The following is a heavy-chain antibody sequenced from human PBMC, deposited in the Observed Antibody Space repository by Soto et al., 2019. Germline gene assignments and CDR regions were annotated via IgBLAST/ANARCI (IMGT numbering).Heavy chain of an antibody. CDR1: GDSVSGNSAA. J-gene: IGHJ3*02. CDR3: ATQHSSSWYGNAFDI. Sequence: SPTLALTCAISGDSVSGNSAAWNWIRQSPSRGLEWLGRTYYRSKWYNDYAVSVKSRITINPDTSKNQFSLQLNSVTPEDTAVYYCATQHSSSWYGNAFDIWGQGTMVTV. CDR2: TYYRSKWYN. V-gene: IGHV6-1*01. D-gene: IGHD6-13*01.